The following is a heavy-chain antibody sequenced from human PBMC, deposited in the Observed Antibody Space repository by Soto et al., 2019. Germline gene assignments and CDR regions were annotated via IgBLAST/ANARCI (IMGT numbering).Heavy chain of an antibody. D-gene: IGHD1-26*01. CDR2: LSNTGRRT. Sequence: GGSLRLSCVVSVFPFGANAMSWVRQAPGKGLEWVSGLSNTGRRTSYADSVKGRFNISRDNSENTVYLQMNSLRVEDTAVYYCATEMRATQGPFDNRGQGTLVIVS. J-gene: IGHJ4*02. CDR1: VFPFGANA. CDR3: ATEMRATQGPFDN. V-gene: IGHV3-23*01.